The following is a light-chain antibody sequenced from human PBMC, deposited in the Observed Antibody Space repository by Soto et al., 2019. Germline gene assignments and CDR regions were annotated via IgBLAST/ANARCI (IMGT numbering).Light chain of an antibody. CDR1: QTISSY. Sequence: DIQMTQSPSSLSASVGDRVTITFRASQTISSYLNWYQQKPGKAPKLLIYAPSTLQSGVPSRFSGSGSETDFTLTISSPQPEDFATYSCQQNYSATWTFGQGTKVAIK. V-gene: IGKV1-39*01. J-gene: IGKJ1*01. CDR2: APS. CDR3: QQNYSATWT.